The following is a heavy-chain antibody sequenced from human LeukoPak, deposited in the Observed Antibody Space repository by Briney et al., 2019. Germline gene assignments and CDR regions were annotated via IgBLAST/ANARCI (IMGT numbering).Heavy chain of an antibody. V-gene: IGHV4-59*08. CDR3: ARQGSAYYFDF. J-gene: IGHJ4*02. Sequence: SETLSLTCTVSGGPISSYYWSWIRQPPGKELQWIASVYYSGRTNYSPSLKSRVTISVDTSEKQFSLQLNSVTAADTAVYYCARQGSAYYFDFWGQGLLVTVSS. D-gene: IGHD2-15*01. CDR1: GGPISSYY. CDR2: VYYSGRT.